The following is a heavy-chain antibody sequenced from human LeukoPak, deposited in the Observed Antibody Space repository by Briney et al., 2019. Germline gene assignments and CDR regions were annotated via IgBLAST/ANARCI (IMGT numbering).Heavy chain of an antibody. CDR3: ARDHPYRFDY. CDR1: GGTFSSYA. Sequence: SVKASCKASGGTFSSYAISWVRQAPGQGLEWMGRIIPILGIANYAQNFQGRVTITADKSTSTAYMELSSLRSEDTAVYYCARDHPYRFDYWGQGTLDTVSS. CDR2: IIPILGIA. V-gene: IGHV1-69*04. D-gene: IGHD1-14*01. J-gene: IGHJ4*02.